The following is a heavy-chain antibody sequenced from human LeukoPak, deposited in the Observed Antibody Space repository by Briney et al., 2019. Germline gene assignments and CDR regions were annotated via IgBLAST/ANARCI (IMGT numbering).Heavy chain of an antibody. CDR2: IYTSGST. CDR3: ARDHWRGRAYFDY. V-gene: IGHV4-61*02. J-gene: IGHJ4*02. Sequence: SETLSLTCTVSGGSISSGSYYWSWIRQPAGKGLEWIGRIYTSGSTNYNPSLKSRVTISVDTSKNQFSLKLSSVTAADTAVYYCARDHWRGRAYFDYWGQGTLVTVSS. CDR1: GGSISSGSYY.